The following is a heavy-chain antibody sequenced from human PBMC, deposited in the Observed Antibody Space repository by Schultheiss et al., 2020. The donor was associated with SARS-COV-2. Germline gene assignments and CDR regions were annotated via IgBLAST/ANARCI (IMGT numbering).Heavy chain of an antibody. J-gene: IGHJ5*02. V-gene: IGHV4-34*01. CDR3: ARGLGAVCNSTSCYTPWFDP. D-gene: IGHD2-2*02. Sequence: GSLRLSCAVYGGSFSGYYWSWIRQPPGKGLEWIGEINHSGSTNYNPSLKSRVTISVDTSKNQFSLKLSSVTAADTAVYYCARGLGAVCNSTSCYTPWFDPWGQGTLVTVSS. CDR2: INHSGST. CDR1: GGSFSGYY.